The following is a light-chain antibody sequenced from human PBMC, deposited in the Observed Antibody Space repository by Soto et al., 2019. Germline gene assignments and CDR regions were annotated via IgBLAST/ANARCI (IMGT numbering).Light chain of an antibody. CDR2: GAS. CDR3: HQYDSWT. Sequence: EIVMTQSPATLSVSPGERATLSCRASQSVSSNLAWYQQKPGQAPRLLIYGASTRATGIPARFSGSGSETEFTLTISRLEPEDFAVYYCHQYDSWTFGQGTKVEIK. CDR1: QSVSSN. J-gene: IGKJ1*01. V-gene: IGKV3-15*01.